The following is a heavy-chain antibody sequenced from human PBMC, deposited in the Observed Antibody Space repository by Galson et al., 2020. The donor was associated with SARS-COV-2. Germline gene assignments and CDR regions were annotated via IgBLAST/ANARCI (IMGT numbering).Heavy chain of an antibody. CDR2: IRAEGEA. D-gene: IGHD3-10*01. V-gene: IGHV3-48*01. CDR1: GFVFNTDP. Sequence: GESLKISCAASGFVFNTDPMNWVRQAPGKGLEWISNIRAEGEAYYAASVKGRFTSSRDNAKNSLYLQMNTLRAEDTAIYYCSRDTFYGFDYWGQGVLVTVSS. CDR3: SRDTFYGFDY. J-gene: IGHJ4*02.